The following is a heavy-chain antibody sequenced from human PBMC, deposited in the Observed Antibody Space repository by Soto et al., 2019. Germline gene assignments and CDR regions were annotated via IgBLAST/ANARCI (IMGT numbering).Heavy chain of an antibody. Sequence: QGQLLQSGDEVKKPGASARVSCRASGYDFTSYGISWVRQAPGQGLEWVSWISAYNGKRDTAQKFQGRVTMTLDTSTDTAHMELADLTSADTAVYYCARGRIVASIHDAFEIWGQGTMVAVSS. CDR1: GYDFTSYG. D-gene: IGHD2-21*01. J-gene: IGHJ3*02. CDR2: ISAYNGKR. CDR3: ARGRIVASIHDAFEI. V-gene: IGHV1-18*01.